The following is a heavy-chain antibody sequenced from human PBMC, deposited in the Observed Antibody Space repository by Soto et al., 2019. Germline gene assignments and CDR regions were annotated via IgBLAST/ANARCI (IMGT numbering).Heavy chain of an antibody. CDR2: ISQSGST. CDR3: AGGDSGSYFDY. D-gene: IGHD1-26*01. V-gene: IGHV4-34*01. CDR1: NGSFSGYY. J-gene: IGHJ4*03. Sequence: LSLTCAVYNGSFSGYYWNWIRQPPGKGLEWIGEISQSGSTDYNVSLKSRVTISVDRSKNQSSLKLRSVTAADTAVYYCAGGDSGSYFDYWGQGNLVTVSS.